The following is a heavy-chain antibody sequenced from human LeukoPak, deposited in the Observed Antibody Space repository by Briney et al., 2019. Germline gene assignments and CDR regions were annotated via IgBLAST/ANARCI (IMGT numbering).Heavy chain of an antibody. J-gene: IGHJ4*02. CDR3: ARDLYGDYPWDY. CDR1: GFTFSSYS. Sequence: GGSLRLSCAASGFTFSSYSMNWVRQAPGKGLEWVSYISSTSNTIYYADSVKGRFSISRDSAKNSLYLQMNSLRAEDTAVYYCARDLYGDYPWDYWGQGTLVTVSS. CDR2: ISSTSNTI. V-gene: IGHV3-48*01. D-gene: IGHD4-17*01.